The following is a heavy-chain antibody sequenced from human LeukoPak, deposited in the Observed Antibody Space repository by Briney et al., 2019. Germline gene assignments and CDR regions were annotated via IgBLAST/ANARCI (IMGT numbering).Heavy chain of an antibody. J-gene: IGHJ6*02. D-gene: IGHD3-10*01. CDR3: RLPYYYGSGSSYGMDV. CDR1: GFTFSGSA. CDR2: IRSKANSYAT. Sequence: PGGSLRLSCAASGFTFSGSAMPWVRQASGKGLEWVGRIRSKANSYATAYAASVKGRFTISRDDSKNTAYLQMNSLKTEDTAVYYCRLPYYYGSGSSYGMDVWGQGTTVTVSS. V-gene: IGHV3-73*01.